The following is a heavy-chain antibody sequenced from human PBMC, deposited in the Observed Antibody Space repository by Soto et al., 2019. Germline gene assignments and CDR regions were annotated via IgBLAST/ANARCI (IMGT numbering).Heavy chain of an antibody. D-gene: IGHD5-18*01. J-gene: IGHJ4*02. Sequence: EVQLLESGGGLVRPGGSLRLSCAASGFTFSSYAMSWVRQAPGKGLEWVSAISGSGGSTYYADSVKGRFTISRDNSKNTLYLQMNSLRAEDTALYYCAKDRGAGYSYGYFDNWGQGTLVSVSS. CDR2: ISGSGGST. CDR3: AKDRGAGYSYGYFDN. CDR1: GFTFSSYA. V-gene: IGHV3-23*01.